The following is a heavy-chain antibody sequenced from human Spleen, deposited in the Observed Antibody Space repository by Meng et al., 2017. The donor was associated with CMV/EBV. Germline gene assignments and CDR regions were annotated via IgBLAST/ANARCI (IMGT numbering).Heavy chain of an antibody. V-gene: IGHV4-34*01. J-gene: IGHJ6*02. D-gene: IGHD3-22*01. CDR1: SGSFSGYY. CDR3: ATGRPYYYDSSGSPPMDV. CDR2: INHSGST. Sequence: GSLRLSCAVYSGSFSGYYWSWIRQPPGKGLEWIGEINHSGSTNYNPSLKSRVTISVDTSKNQFSLNLSSVAAADTAVYYCATGRPYYYDSSGSPPMDVWGQGTTVTVSS.